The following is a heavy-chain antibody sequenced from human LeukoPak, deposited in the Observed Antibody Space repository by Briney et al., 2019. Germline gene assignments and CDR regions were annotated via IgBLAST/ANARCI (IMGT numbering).Heavy chain of an antibody. V-gene: IGHV3-21*01. Sequence: GGSLRLSCAASGFTFSSYNMNWVRQAPGKGLEWVSSISSSSSYIYYADSVKGRFTISRDNAKNSLFLQMNSLRAEDTAIYYCARGDTAMDAFDYWGQGTLVTVSS. CDR3: ARGDTAMDAFDY. D-gene: IGHD5-18*01. CDR1: GFTFSSYN. CDR2: ISSSSSYI. J-gene: IGHJ4*02.